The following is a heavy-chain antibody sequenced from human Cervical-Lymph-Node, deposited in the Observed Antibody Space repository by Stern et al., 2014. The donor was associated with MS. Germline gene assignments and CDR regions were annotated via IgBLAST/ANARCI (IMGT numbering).Heavy chain of an antibody. CDR2: IRYDGSNK. J-gene: IGHJ1*01. CDR1: GFTFSSYG. CDR3: AREGGNTAKYFQH. Sequence: VQLVESGGGVVQPGRSLKLSCAASGFTFSSYGMDWVRQAPGKGLEWVAVIRYDGSNKYYADSVKGRFTISRDNSKSTLYLQMNSLRAEDTAVYYCAREGGNTAKYFQHWGQGTLVTVSS. V-gene: IGHV3-33*01. D-gene: IGHD4-23*01.